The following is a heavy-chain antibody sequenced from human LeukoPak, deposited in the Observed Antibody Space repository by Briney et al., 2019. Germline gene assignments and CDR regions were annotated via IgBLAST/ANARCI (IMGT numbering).Heavy chain of an antibody. D-gene: IGHD6-13*01. V-gene: IGHV1-2*02. J-gene: IGHJ4*02. CDR3: ARGPAAALFDY. Sequence: ASVKVSCKASGYTFTDYFFHWVRQAPGQGLEWMGWIIPNSGGTNCAQKFQGRVTMTRDTSISTTYMELSSLRSDDTAVYYCARGPAAALFDYCGQGTLVTVSS. CDR1: GYTFTDYF. CDR2: IIPNSGGT.